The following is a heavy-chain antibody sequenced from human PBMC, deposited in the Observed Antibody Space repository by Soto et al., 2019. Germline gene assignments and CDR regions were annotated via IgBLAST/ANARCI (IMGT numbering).Heavy chain of an antibody. CDR1: GFTFSSYG. CDR2: IWYDGSNK. V-gene: IGHV3-33*01. Sequence: QVQLVESGGGVVQPGRSLRLSCAASGFTFSSYGMHWVRQAPGKGLEWVAVIWYDGSNKYYADSVKGRFTISRDNSKNTLYLQMNSLRDEDTAVYYCARDGADYSSGWDNWFDPWGQGTLVTVSS. J-gene: IGHJ5*02. CDR3: ARDGADYSSGWDNWFDP. D-gene: IGHD6-19*01.